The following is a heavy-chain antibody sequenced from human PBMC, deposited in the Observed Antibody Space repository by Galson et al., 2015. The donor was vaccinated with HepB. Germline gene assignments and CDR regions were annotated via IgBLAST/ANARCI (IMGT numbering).Heavy chain of an antibody. Sequence: SVKVSCKASGSTFTSYGSSWVRQAPGQGLEWMGWISAYNGNTNYAQKLQGRVTMTTDTSTSTAYMELRSLRSDDTAVYYCARDPGYYYGSGSTLRDDAFDIWGQGTMVTVSS. CDR3: ARDPGYYYGSGSTLRDDAFDI. J-gene: IGHJ3*02. D-gene: IGHD3-10*01. CDR1: GSTFTSYG. CDR2: ISAYNGNT. V-gene: IGHV1-18*01.